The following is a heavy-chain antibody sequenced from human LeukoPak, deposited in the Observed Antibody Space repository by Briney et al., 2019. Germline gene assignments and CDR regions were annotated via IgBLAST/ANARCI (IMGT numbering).Heavy chain of an antibody. CDR3: ARRRDYMDV. CDR1: GGSISSYY. Sequence: SETLSLTCTVSGGSISSYYWSWIRQPPGKGLEWIGYIYYSGSTNYNPSLKSRATISVDTSKNQFSLKLSSVTAADTAVYYCARRRDYMDVWGKGTTVTVSS. V-gene: IGHV4-59*08. CDR2: IYYSGST. J-gene: IGHJ6*03.